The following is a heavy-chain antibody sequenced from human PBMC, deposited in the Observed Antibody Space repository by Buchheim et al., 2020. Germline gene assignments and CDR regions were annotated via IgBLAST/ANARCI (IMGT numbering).Heavy chain of an antibody. J-gene: IGHJ4*02. CDR1: GGSISSSSYY. Sequence: QLQLQESGPGLVKPSETLSLTCTVSGGSISSSSYYWGWIRQPPGKGLEWIGSIYYSGSTYYNPSLKSRVTISVDTSKNQFSLKLSSVTAADTAVYYCARDESYYDSSGYPPYYFDYWGQGTL. CDR2: IYYSGST. V-gene: IGHV4-39*07. D-gene: IGHD3-22*01. CDR3: ARDESYYDSSGYPPYYFDY.